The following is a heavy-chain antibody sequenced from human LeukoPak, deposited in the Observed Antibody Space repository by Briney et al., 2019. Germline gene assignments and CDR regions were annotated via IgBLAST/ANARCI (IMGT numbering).Heavy chain of an antibody. CDR2: IYYSGST. CDR1: GGSISGSYYY. CDR3: VKSGGYGLIDY. V-gene: IGHV4-39*01. Sequence: KPSETLSLTCTVSGGSISGSYYYWGWIRQPPGKGLEWIGNIYYSGSTYYNASLQSRVTISIDTSKNQFSLRLNSVTAADTAMYFCVKSGGYGLIDYWGQGTLVTVSS. J-gene: IGHJ4*02. D-gene: IGHD1-26*01.